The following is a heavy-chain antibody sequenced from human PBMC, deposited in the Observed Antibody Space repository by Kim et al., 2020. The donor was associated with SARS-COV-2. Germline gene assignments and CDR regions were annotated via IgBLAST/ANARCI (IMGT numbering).Heavy chain of an antibody. D-gene: IGHD3-22*01. J-gene: IGHJ3*02. CDR3: ARGRSFITMIVVARSPFVAFDI. CDR1: GGTFSSYA. Sequence: SVKVSCKASGGTFSSYAISWVRQAPGQGLEWMGGIIPIFGTANYAQKFQGRVTITADESTSTAYMELSSLRSEDTAVYYCARGRSFITMIVVARSPFVAFDIWGQGTMVTVSS. CDR2: IIPIFGTA. V-gene: IGHV1-69*13.